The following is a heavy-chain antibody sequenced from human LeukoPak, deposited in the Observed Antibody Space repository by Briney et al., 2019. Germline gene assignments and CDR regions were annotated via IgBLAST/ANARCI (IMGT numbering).Heavy chain of an antibody. CDR3: ARAHYCSGGSCYHFQNWFDP. D-gene: IGHD2-15*01. Sequence: GASVKVSCKASGYTFTNYYMHWVRQAPGQGLEWMGIINPSGGSTSYAQKFQGRVTMTRDTSTSTVYMELSSLRFEDTAVYYCARAHYCSGGSCYHFQNWFDPWGQGTLVTVSS. J-gene: IGHJ5*02. CDR2: INPSGGST. CDR1: GYTFTNYY. V-gene: IGHV1-46*01.